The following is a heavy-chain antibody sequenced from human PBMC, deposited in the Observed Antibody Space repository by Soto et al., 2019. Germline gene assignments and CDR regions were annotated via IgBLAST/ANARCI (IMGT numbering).Heavy chain of an antibody. D-gene: IGHD3-10*02. CDR2: IKHDGSEK. CDR1: GFTFSNYW. Sequence: EVQLVESGGGLVQPGGSLRLSCAASGFTFSNYWMSWVRQAPGKGLEWVANIKHDGSEKYYVDSVKGRFTISRDNAKNSLYLQVNSLRAEDTSVYYCARDVDVPKHGMDVWGQGTAVTVSS. V-gene: IGHV3-7*01. CDR3: ARDVDVPKHGMDV. J-gene: IGHJ6*02.